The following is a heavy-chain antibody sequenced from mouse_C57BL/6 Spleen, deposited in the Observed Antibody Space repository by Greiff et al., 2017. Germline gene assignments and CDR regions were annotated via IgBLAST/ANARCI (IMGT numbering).Heavy chain of an antibody. V-gene: IGHV10-1*01. Sequence: EVHLVESGGGLVQPKGSLKLSCAASGFSFNTYAMNWVRQAPGKGLEWVARIRSKSNNYATYYADSVKDRFTISRDDSESMLYLQMNNLKTEDTAMYYCVRGLRAMDYWGQGTSVTVSS. CDR2: IRSKSNNYAT. CDR3: VRGLRAMDY. CDR1: GFSFNTYA. D-gene: IGHD2-4*01. J-gene: IGHJ4*01.